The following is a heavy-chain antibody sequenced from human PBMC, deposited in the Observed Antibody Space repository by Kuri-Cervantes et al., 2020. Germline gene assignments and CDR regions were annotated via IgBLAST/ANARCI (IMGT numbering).Heavy chain of an antibody. CDR2: IIPIFGTA. Sequence: GGSLRLSCKASGGTFSSYAISWVRQAPGQGLEWMGGIIPIFGTANYAQKFQGRVTITADESTSTAYMELSSLRSEDTAAYYCASRPWSDAFDIWGQGTMVTVSS. CDR1: GGTFSSYA. J-gene: IGHJ3*02. V-gene: IGHV1-69*01. D-gene: IGHD1-1*01. CDR3: ASRPWSDAFDI.